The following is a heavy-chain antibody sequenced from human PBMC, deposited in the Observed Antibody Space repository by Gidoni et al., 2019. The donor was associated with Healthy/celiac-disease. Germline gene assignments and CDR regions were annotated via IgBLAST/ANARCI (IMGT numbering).Heavy chain of an antibody. D-gene: IGHD6-13*01. CDR1: GFTFSSYA. J-gene: IGHJ3*02. CDR3: AKSLAGTEAFDI. CDR2: ISGSGGST. Sequence: EVQLLESGGGLVQPGGSLRLSCAASGFTFSSYAMSWVRQAPGKGLEWVSAISGSGGSTYYADSVKGWFTISRDNSKNTLYLQMNSLRAEDTAVYYCAKSLAGTEAFDIWGQGTMVTVSS. V-gene: IGHV3-23*01.